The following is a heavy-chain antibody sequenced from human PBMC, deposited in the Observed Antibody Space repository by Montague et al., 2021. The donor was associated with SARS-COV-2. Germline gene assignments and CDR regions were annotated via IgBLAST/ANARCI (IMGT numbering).Heavy chain of an antibody. CDR1: GGSITSGGYY. V-gene: IGHV4-31*03. CDR2: IYHTGST. CDR3: ARERGWGARRAGYIDL. J-gene: IGHJ2*01. D-gene: IGHD1-26*01. Sequence: TLSLTCTVSGGSITSGGYYWTWIRQHPGKGLEWIGYIYHTGSTYYXPSLQSRLRTSVDTSKNEFSLTLTSVTAADTAIYYCARERGWGARRAGYIDLWGRGALVTVSS.